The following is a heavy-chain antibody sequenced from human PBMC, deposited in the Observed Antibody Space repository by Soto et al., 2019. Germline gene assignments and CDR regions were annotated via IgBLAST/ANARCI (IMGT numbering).Heavy chain of an antibody. CDR1: GASVSTGAYY. V-gene: IGHV4-31*03. CDR2: IYESGYT. CDR3: VRALRHTAMVYPWFDP. Sequence: PSETLSLTCTVSGASVSTGAYYWGWVRQRPGKGLEWVGYIYESGYTYYNTSLKGRLTISLDRSNNQFSLGLTSVTAADTAVYYCVRALRHTAMVYPWFDPWRQGTQVTVSS. D-gene: IGHD5-18*01. J-gene: IGHJ5*02.